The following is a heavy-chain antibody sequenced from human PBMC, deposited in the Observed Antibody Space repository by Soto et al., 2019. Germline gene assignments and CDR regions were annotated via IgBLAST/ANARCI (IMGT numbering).Heavy chain of an antibody. CDR1: GYTFSDYG. Sequence: QVQLVQSGAEVKKPGASVKVSCKASGYTFSDYGLVWVRQAPGRGLEWMGWTNPNNDDAIHAQDLQGRVTMTTDQTTRTTYMELRSLSSDATAVYYCARSGSGWSQDYWGPGTLVSVSS. CDR3: ARSGSGWSQDY. CDR2: TNPNNDDA. D-gene: IGHD6-19*01. J-gene: IGHJ4*02. V-gene: IGHV1-18*01.